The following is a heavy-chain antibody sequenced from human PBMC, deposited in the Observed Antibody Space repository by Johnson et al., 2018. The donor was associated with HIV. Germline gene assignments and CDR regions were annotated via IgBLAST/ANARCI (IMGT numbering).Heavy chain of an antibody. D-gene: IGHD1-26*01. CDR2: IGGKGGGN. CDR1: GFTFSTNA. J-gene: IGHJ3*02. Sequence: EKLVESGGGVVQPGGPLRLSCAASGFTFSTNAIPWFRQPPGRGREYVSAIGGKGGGNNLATFVRAGFTISRDNSKNTLYLQMGSLRAEDMAVYYCARGWELLTPAFDIWGQGTMVTVSS. V-gene: IGHV3-64*01. CDR3: ARGWELLTPAFDI.